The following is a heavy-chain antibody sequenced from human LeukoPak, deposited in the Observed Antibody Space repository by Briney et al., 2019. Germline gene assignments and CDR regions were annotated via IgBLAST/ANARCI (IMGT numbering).Heavy chain of an antibody. CDR1: GFTFSIYG. D-gene: IGHD6-6*01. V-gene: IGHV3-48*01. Sequence: GGSLRLSCAASGFTFSIYGMNWVRQAPGKGLEWVSYISEDSSIIHHADSVKGRFTISRDNAKNSLYLQMNSLRVEDTAVYYCARGAACRDNWFDPWGRGTLVTVSS. J-gene: IGHJ5*02. CDR2: ISEDSSII. CDR3: ARGAACRDNWFDP.